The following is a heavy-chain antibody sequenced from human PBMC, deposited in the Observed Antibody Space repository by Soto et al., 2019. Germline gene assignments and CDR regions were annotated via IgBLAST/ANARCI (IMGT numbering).Heavy chain of an antibody. Sequence: SLTCAVYGGSFSGYYWSWIRQPPGKGLEWIGEINHSGSTNYNPSLKSRVTISVDTSENGFSLKLTSVTAADTAVYFCARSLFTSSWFAGDWGQGSLVTVSS. CDR1: GGSFSGYY. CDR3: ARSLFTSSWFAGD. J-gene: IGHJ4*02. CDR2: INHSGST. D-gene: IGHD6-13*01. V-gene: IGHV4-34*01.